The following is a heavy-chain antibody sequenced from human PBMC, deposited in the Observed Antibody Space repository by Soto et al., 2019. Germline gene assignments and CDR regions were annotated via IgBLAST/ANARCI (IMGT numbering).Heavy chain of an antibody. V-gene: IGHV3-21*01. J-gene: IGHJ4*02. Sequence: VHLVESGGGLVRPGGSLRLSCVVSGFTFSDYSMNWLRQAPGKGLEWVSSISTYGDFTYYADSVRGRFTIFRDSAKNSLYLQMDSMRADDTAFYFCSRDAQGRGAGSHDFWGQGTLVTVSS. D-gene: IGHD3-10*01. CDR2: ISTYGDFT. CDR3: SRDAQGRGAGSHDF. CDR1: GFTFSDYS.